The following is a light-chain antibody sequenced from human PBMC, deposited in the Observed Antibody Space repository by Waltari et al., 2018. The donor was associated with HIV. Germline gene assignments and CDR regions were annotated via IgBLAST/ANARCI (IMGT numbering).Light chain of an antibody. J-gene: IGKJ4*01. CDR1: QSVSSSY. V-gene: IGKV3-20*01. CDR3: HQYGSSPRT. CDR2: GAS. Sequence: EIVLTQSPGTLSLSPGERATLSCRASQSVSSSYLAWYQQKPGQAPRLLIYGASSRTTGIPDRFSGSGSGTDFTLTISRLKPEDFAVYYCHQYGSSPRTFGGGTKVESK.